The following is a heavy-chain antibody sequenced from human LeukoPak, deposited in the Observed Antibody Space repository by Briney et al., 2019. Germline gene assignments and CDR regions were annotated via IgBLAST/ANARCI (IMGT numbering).Heavy chain of an antibody. J-gene: IGHJ4*02. CDR1: GFTLSTNGVS. Sequence: SGPTLVNPTQTLTLTCTFSGFTLSTNGVSVGWIRRPPGKVLEWLALTYWNEDKRYSPSLKSRLTIAKDTSKNQVVLTMTNMDPVDTATYYCAHKGYYGSGTYFDCWGQGTLVTVSS. CDR2: TYWNEDK. V-gene: IGHV2-5*01. CDR3: AHKGYYGSGTYFDC. D-gene: IGHD3-10*01.